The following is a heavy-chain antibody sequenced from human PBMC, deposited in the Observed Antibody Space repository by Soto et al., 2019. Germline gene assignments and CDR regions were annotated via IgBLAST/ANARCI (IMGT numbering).Heavy chain of an antibody. Sequence: PGVSLRLSCAASGCTFSSYGMNWVRQAPGKGLEWVSSISSSSSYIYYADSVKGRFTISRDNAKNSLYLQMNSLRAEDTAVYYCAKDIDFWSGADTWGQGTLVTVSS. CDR1: GCTFSSYG. CDR2: ISSSSSYI. D-gene: IGHD3-3*01. CDR3: AKDIDFWSGADT. J-gene: IGHJ4*02. V-gene: IGHV3-21*01.